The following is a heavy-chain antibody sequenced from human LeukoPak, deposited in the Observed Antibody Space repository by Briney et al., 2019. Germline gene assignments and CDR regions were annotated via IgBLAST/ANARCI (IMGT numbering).Heavy chain of an antibody. D-gene: IGHD3-3*01. CDR3: ARGGDPYYDFWDINTGDY. CDR2: IKQDGSEK. J-gene: IGHJ4*02. Sequence: GGSLRLSCAASGFTFSSYWMSWVRQAPGKGLEGVANIKQDGSEKYYVDSVKGRFTISRDNAKNSLYLQMNSLRAEDTAVYYCARGGDPYYDFWDINTGDYWGQGTLVTVSS. V-gene: IGHV3-7*01. CDR1: GFTFSSYW.